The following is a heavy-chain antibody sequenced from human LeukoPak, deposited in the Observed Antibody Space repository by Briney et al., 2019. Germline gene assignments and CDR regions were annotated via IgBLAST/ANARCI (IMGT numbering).Heavy chain of an antibody. D-gene: IGHD3-3*01. J-gene: IGHJ4*02. CDR3: ARAELEWLLYAFDY. CDR1: GFTFSSYG. V-gene: IGHV3-30*02. CDR2: IRYDGSNK. Sequence: PGGSLRLSCAASGFTFSSYGMHWVRQAPGKGLEWVAFIRYDGSNKYYADSVKGRFTISRDNAKNSLYLQMNSLRAEDTAVYYCARAELEWLLYAFDYWGQGTLVTVSS.